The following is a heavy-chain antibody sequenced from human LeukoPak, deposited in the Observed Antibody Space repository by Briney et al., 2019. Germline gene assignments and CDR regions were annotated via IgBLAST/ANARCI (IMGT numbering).Heavy chain of an antibody. D-gene: IGHD2-15*01. J-gene: IGHJ4*02. CDR3: VRRYCSSSSCTLDS. CDR1: GFTFSSYE. CDR2: ISSSGRTI. Sequence: PGGSLRLSCAASGFTFSSYEMIWVRQAPGKGLEWVSYISSSGRTIFYADSVKGRFTVSRDNAKNSLYLQMNSLRAEDTAVYYCVRRYCSSSSCTLDSWGQGTLVTDSS. V-gene: IGHV3-48*03.